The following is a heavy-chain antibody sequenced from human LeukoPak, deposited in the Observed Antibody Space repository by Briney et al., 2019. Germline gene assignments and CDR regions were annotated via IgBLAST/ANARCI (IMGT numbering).Heavy chain of an antibody. CDR1: LDTFTISS. CDR3: ARVGGIVATFDYFDY. J-gene: IGHJ4*02. D-gene: IGHD5-12*01. Sequence: ASLWDSSMPPLDTFTISSSIWVPPGLEQGRGRMGQISADNGNTNYAQNHQGRVTMTGRVTMTTDTSTDTAYMDLRSLRSDDTAVYYCARVGGIVATFDYFDYWGQGTLGTVSA. CDR2: ISADNGNT. V-gene: IGHV1-18*01.